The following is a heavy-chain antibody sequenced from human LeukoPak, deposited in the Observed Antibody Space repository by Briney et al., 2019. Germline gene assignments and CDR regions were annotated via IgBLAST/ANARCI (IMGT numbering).Heavy chain of an antibody. Sequence: GGSLRLSCAASGFTFSSYAMNWVRQAPGKGLEWVAVIWYDANNRYHADSVKGRFIISRDNSKNTLYLQMNSLRVEDTAVYYCARSSCSDGTCPMDYWGQGTLVTVSS. J-gene: IGHJ4*02. V-gene: IGHV3-33*01. CDR1: GFTFSSYA. CDR3: ARSSCSDGTCPMDY. D-gene: IGHD2-15*01. CDR2: IWYDANNR.